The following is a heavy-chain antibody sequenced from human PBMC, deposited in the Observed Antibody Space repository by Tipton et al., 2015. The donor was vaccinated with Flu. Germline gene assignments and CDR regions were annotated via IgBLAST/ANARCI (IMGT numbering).Heavy chain of an antibody. CDR3: ARDLGYCSGGSCHVDAFDI. V-gene: IGHV3-74*01. CDR1: GFTFSSYW. Sequence: SLRLSCAASGFTFSSYWMHWVRQAPGKGLVWVSRINSDGSSTSYADSVKGRFTISRDNAKNTLYLQMNSLRAEDTAVYYCARDLGYCSGGSCHVDAFDIWGQGKMVTVSS. D-gene: IGHD2-15*01. J-gene: IGHJ3*02. CDR2: INSDGSST.